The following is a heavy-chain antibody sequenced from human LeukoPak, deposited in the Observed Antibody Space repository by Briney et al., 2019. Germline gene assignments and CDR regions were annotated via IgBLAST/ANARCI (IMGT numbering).Heavy chain of an antibody. D-gene: IGHD4-11*01. V-gene: IGHV1-2*02. CDR3: ARSPTVTTSGVY. CDR2: INPNSGGT. Sequence: ASVKVSCKASGYTFTGCYMHWVRQAPGQGLEWMGWINPNSGGTNYAQKFQGRVTMTRDTSISTAYMELSRLRSDDTAVYYCARSPTVTTSGVYWGQGTLVTVSS. CDR1: GYTFTGCY. J-gene: IGHJ4*02.